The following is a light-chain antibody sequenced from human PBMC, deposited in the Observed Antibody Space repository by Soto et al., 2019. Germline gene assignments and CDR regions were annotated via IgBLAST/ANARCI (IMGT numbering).Light chain of an antibody. J-gene: IGLJ2*01. CDR3: CSNAGSSNVV. CDR2: EGS. Sequence: QSVLTQPASVSGSPGQSITISCTGTSSDVGSYNLVSWYQQHPGKAPKLMIYEGSKRLSGVSNRFSGSKSGNTASLTMSGLQDEDESDYYCCSNAGSSNVVFGGGTKVTVL. V-gene: IGLV2-23*01. CDR1: SSDVGSYNL.